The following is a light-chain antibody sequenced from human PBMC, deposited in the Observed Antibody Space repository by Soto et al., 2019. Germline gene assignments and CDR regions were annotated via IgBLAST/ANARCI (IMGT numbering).Light chain of an antibody. CDR3: QQYNNWPQT. Sequence: EIAMTQSPATLSVSPGERATLSCRASQSVSSNLAWYQRKPGQAPRLLIYGASTRATGIPARFSGSGSGTEFTLTISSLQSEDFAVYYCQQYNNWPQTFGQGTKVEIK. J-gene: IGKJ1*01. CDR1: QSVSSN. V-gene: IGKV3-15*01. CDR2: GAS.